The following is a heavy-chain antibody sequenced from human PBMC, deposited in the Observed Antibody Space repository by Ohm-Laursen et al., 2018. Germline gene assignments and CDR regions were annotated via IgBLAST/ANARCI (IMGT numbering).Heavy chain of an antibody. V-gene: IGHV4-59*01. J-gene: IGHJ4*02. D-gene: IGHD6-6*01. CDR2: IYYSGST. Sequence: SETLSLTCTVSGGSISSYYWSWIRQPPGKGLEWIGYIYYSGSTNYNPSLKSRVTISVDTSKNQFSLKLSSVTAADTAVYYCARGIGRAACPCDYWGQGTLVTVSS. CDR3: ARGIGRAACPCDY. CDR1: GGSISSYY.